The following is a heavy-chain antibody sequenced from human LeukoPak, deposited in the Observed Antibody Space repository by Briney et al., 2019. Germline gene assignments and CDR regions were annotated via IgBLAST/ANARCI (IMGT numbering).Heavy chain of an antibody. D-gene: IGHD6-19*01. J-gene: IGHJ4*02. Sequence: GGSLSLSCAASGFTFSSYEMIWVRQAPGKGLEWVSHISSSSSTMYYAGSVKGRFTISRDNGKNSQYLQMNSLRAEDTAVSYCASSSGWYRIDYRGQGTLVTVSS. CDR2: ISSSSSTM. CDR3: ASSSGWYRIDY. V-gene: IGHV3-48*03. CDR1: GFTFSSYE.